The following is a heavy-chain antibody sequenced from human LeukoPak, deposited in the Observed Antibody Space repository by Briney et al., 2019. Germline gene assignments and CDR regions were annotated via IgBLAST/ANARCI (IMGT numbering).Heavy chain of an antibody. CDR1: GGSFSGYY. D-gene: IGHD5-12*01. J-gene: IGHJ4*02. V-gene: IGHV4-34*01. CDR3: ARHEWLSYYFDY. CDR2: IYYSGST. Sequence: SETLSLTCAVYGGSFSGYYWSWIRQPPGKGLEWIGSIYYSGSTYYNPSLKSRVTISVDTSKNQFSLKLSSVTAADTAVYYCARHEWLSYYFDYWGQGTLVTVSS.